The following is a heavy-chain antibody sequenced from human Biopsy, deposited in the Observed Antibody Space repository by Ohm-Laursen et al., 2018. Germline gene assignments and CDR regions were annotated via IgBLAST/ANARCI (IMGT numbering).Heavy chain of an antibody. CDR1: SYTFTDYN. CDR2: INCKTGAT. Sequence: ATVKISCKASSYTFTDYNIHWMRQAPGQGLEGLGYINCKTGATNYAQKFQGTVPMTRDTSISTAYLALGSLRSADTAIYYCARDPLNGHKHFDYWGQGSLVTVSS. D-gene: IGHD2-8*01. J-gene: IGHJ4*02. CDR3: ARDPLNGHKHFDY. V-gene: IGHV1-2*02.